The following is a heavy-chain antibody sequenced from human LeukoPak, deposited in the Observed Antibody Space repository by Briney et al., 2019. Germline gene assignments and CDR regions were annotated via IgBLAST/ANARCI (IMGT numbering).Heavy chain of an antibody. D-gene: IGHD3-3*01. Sequence: PGGSLRLSCAASGFTFSSYAMHWARQAPGKGLEWVAVISYDGSNKYYADSVKGRFTISRDNSKNTLYLQMNSLRAEDTAVYYCARVGPFWSGYLYYYYYMDVWGKGTTVTVSS. CDR1: GFTFSSYA. CDR3: ARVGPFWSGYLYYYYYMDV. CDR2: ISYDGSNK. J-gene: IGHJ6*03. V-gene: IGHV3-30*14.